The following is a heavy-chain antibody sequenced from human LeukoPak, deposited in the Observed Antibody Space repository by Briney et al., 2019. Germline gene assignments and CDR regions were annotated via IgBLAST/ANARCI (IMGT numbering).Heavy chain of an antibody. J-gene: IGHJ4*02. CDR3: AKGGKYDILTGYRRSRLLGDF. V-gene: IGHV3-30*02. D-gene: IGHD3-9*01. CDR2: IRYDGSNK. CDR1: GFTFSSHG. Sequence: GGSLRLSCAASGFTFSSHGMHWVRQTPAKGLEWVAFIRYDGSNKYYADSAKGRFIISTDNSKNTLFLQMNSLRPEDTAVYYCAKGGKYDILTGYRRSRLLGDFWGQGTLVTVSS.